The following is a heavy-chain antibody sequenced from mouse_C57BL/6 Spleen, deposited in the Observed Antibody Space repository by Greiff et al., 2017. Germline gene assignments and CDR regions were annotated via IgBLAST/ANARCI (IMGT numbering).Heavy chain of an antibody. Sequence: QVQLKQPGAELVKPGASVKLSCKASGYTFTSYWMHWVKQRPGRGLEWIGRIDPNSGGTKYNEKFKSKATLTVDKPSSTAYMQLSSLTSEDSAVYYCAREGLRNWDGTFDYWGQGTTLTVSS. CDR3: AREGLRNWDGTFDY. CDR2: IDPNSGGT. D-gene: IGHD4-1*01. V-gene: IGHV1-72*01. J-gene: IGHJ2*01. CDR1: GYTFTSYW.